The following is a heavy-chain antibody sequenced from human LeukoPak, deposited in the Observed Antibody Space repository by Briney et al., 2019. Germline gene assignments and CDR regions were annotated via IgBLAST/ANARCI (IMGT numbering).Heavy chain of an antibody. CDR3: AKRRGLPPLDDYYYYMDV. V-gene: IGHV3-23*01. D-gene: IGHD4-11*01. CDR2: ISGSGGST. J-gene: IGHJ6*03. Sequence: GGSLRLSCAASGFTFSSFAMSWVRQAPGKGLEWVSAISGSGGSTYYADSVKGRFTISRDNSKNTLHLQMNSLRAEDTAVYYCAKRRGLPPLDDYYYYMDVWGKGTTVTVSS. CDR1: GFTFSSFA.